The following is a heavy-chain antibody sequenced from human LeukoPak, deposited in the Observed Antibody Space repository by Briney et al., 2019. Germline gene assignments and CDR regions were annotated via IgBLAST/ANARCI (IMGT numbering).Heavy chain of an antibody. V-gene: IGHV1-24*01. Sequence: ASVKISCKVSGYTLTELSMHWVRQAPGKGLEWMGGFDPEDGETIYAQKFQGRVIMTEDTSTDTAYMELSSLRSEDTAIYYCATDTSRWFGVFDIWGQGTMVTVS. CDR3: ATDTSRWFGVFDI. D-gene: IGHD3-10*01. CDR1: GYTLTELS. CDR2: FDPEDGET. J-gene: IGHJ3*02.